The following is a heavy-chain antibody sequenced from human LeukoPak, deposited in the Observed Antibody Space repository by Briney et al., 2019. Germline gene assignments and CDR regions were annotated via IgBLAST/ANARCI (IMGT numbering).Heavy chain of an antibody. CDR2: INTNTGNP. D-gene: IGHD3-9*01. J-gene: IGHJ4*02. CDR1: GCTFTSYA. Sequence: ASVKVSCKASGCTFTSYAMNWVRQAPGQGLEWMGWINTNTGNPTYAQGFTGRFVFSLDTSVSTAYLQISSLKAEDTAVYYCARGAYYDILTGPQDWGQGTLVTVSS. CDR3: ARGAYYDILTGPQD. V-gene: IGHV7-4-1*02.